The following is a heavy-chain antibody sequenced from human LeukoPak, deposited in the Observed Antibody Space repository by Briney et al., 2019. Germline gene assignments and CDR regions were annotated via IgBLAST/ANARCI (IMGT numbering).Heavy chain of an antibody. Sequence: TGGSLRLSCAASGFTFSSYWMSWVRQAPGKGLEWVANIKQDGSEKYYVDSVKGRFTISRDNAKNSLYLQMNSLRAEDTAVYYCARDRYCSGGSCYPAVYDYWGQGTLVTVSS. CDR1: GFTFSSYW. CDR2: IKQDGSEK. J-gene: IGHJ4*02. CDR3: ARDRYCSGGSCYPAVYDY. D-gene: IGHD2-15*01. V-gene: IGHV3-7*01.